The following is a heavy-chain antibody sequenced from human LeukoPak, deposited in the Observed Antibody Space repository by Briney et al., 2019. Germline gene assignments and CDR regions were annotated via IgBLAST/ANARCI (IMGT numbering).Heavy chain of an antibody. J-gene: IGHJ6*02. D-gene: IGHD1-14*01. V-gene: IGHV4-59*01. CDR3: ARDRRAGPDLKKYYYHYYGMDV. Sequence: SETLSLTCTVSGGSISSYYWSWIRQPPGKGLEWIGYIYYSGSTNYNPSLKSRVTISVDTSKNQFSLKLSSVTAADTAVYYCARDRRAGPDLKKYYYHYYGMDVWGQGTTVTVSS. CDR1: GGSISSYY. CDR2: IYYSGST.